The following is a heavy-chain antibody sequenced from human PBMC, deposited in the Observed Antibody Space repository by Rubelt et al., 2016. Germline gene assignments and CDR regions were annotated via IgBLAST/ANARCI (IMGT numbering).Heavy chain of an antibody. D-gene: IGHD2-2*01. Sequence: QVQLVQSGAEVKRPGASVRVSCKASGYTFTGNYMHWVRQAPGQGLEWMGRINPNSGGPDYAQRFQGRVTMTRDTSISTAYMEVSSLGPEDTAVYYCARVPSFTSRGDSWGQGTLVTVSS. V-gene: IGHV1-2*06. CDR2: INPNSGGP. CDR1: GYTFTGNY. CDR3: ARVPSFTSRGDS. J-gene: IGHJ4*02.